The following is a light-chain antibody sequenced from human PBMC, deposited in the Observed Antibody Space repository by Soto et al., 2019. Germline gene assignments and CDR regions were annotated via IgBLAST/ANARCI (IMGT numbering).Light chain of an antibody. V-gene: IGKV1-17*01. CDR1: QGIGND. CDR3: QQSYSTGT. CDR2: ATS. Sequence: DIQMTQSPSSLSASVGARVTITCRASQGIGNDLGWYQRKPGKAPKRLIYATSSLQSGVPSRFSGSGSGTEFTLTISSLQPEDFATYYCQQSYSTGTFGQGTKVDIK. J-gene: IGKJ1*01.